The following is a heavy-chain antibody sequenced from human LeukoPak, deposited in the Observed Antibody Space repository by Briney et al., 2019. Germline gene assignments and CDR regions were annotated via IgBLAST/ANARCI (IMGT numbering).Heavy chain of an antibody. CDR2: IIPIFGTA. CDR1: GGTFISYA. CDR3: AGVDCSSTSCYSDRVFDYYGSGSYYYYYGMDV. Sequence: ASVKVSCKASGGTFISYAISWVRQAPGQGLEWMGGIIPIFGTANYAQKLQGRVTITADESTSTAYMELSSLRSEDTAVYYCAGVDCSSTSCYSDRVFDYYGSGSYYYYYGMDVWGQGTTVTVSS. D-gene: IGHD2-2*01. V-gene: IGHV1-69*13. J-gene: IGHJ6*02.